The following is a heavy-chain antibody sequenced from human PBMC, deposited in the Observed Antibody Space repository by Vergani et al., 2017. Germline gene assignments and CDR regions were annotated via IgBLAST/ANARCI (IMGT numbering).Heavy chain of an antibody. CDR1: GGSISSGGYY. Sequence: QVQLQESGPGLVKPSQTLSLTCTVSGGSISSGGYYWSWIRQHPGKGLEWIGYIYYSGSTYYNPSLKSRVTISVDTSKNQFSLKLSSVTAADTAVYYCARDGPSIAARPGFFDYWGQGTLVTVSS. D-gene: IGHD6-6*01. CDR3: ARDGPSIAARPGFFDY. J-gene: IGHJ4*02. V-gene: IGHV4-31*03. CDR2: IYYSGST.